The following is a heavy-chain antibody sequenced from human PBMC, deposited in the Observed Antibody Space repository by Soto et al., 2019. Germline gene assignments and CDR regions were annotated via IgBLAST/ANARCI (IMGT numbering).Heavy chain of an antibody. D-gene: IGHD4-17*01. CDR2: INHSGST. CDR3: ARGHGDYGDAFDI. CDR1: GGSFSGYY. J-gene: IGHJ3*02. Sequence: SETLSLTCAVYGGSFSGYYWSWIRQPPGKGLEWIGEINHSGSTNYNPSLKSRVTISVDTSKNQFSLKLSSVTAADTAVYYCARGHGDYGDAFDIWGQGTMVTVSS. V-gene: IGHV4-34*01.